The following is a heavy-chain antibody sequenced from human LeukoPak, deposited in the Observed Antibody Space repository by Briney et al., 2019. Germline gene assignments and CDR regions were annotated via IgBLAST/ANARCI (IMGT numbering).Heavy chain of an antibody. CDR2: IYYSGST. CDR1: GYSISSGYY. Sequence: SETLSLTCTVTGYSISSGYYWGWIRQPPGKGLEWIGSIYYSGSTYYNPSLKSRVTISVDTSKNQFSLKLSSVTAADTAVYYCARHGVYCSSTSCYGNWFDPWGQGTLVTVSS. CDR3: ARHGVYCSSTSCYGNWFDP. D-gene: IGHD2-2*01. V-gene: IGHV4-38-2*02. J-gene: IGHJ5*02.